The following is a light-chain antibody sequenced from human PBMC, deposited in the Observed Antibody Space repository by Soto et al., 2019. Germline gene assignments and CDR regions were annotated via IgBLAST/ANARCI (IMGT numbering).Light chain of an antibody. CDR3: CSYADSSTWV. V-gene: IGLV2-23*02. CDR1: SSDVGSHNF. J-gene: IGLJ3*02. Sequence: QSVLTQPASVSGSPGQSITISCTGTSSDVGSHNFVSWYQQRPGKAPKLMIFEVTKRPSGVSNRFSASKSGNTASLTISGVQAEDEADYYCCSYADSSTWVFGGGTKVTVL. CDR2: EVT.